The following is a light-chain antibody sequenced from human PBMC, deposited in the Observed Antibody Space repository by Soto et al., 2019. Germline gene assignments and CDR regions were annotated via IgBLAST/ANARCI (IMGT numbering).Light chain of an antibody. V-gene: IGLV1-44*01. CDR2: SNN. J-gene: IGLJ1*01. CDR1: SSNIGSNT. CDR3: AAWDDSLNGYV. Sequence: QSVLTQPPSASGTPGQRVTISCSGSSSNIGSNTVNWYQQLPGTAPKLLIYSNNQRPSGVPDRFSGSQSGTSASLAISGLQSEDDADYYCAAWDDSLNGYVFGTGTKLTVL.